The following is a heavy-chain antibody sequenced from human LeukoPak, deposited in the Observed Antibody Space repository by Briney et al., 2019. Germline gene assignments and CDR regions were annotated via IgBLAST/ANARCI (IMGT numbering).Heavy chain of an antibody. CDR1: GGSISSGGYY. D-gene: IGHD6-19*01. CDR3: ARDLQAVAGIYAFDI. Sequence: SETLSLTCTVSGGSISSGGYYWSWIRQHPGKGLEWIGYIYYSGSTYYNPSLKNRVTISVDTSKNQFSLKLSSVTAADTAVYYCARDLQAVAGIYAFDIWGQGTMVTVSS. CDR2: IYYSGST. V-gene: IGHV4-31*03. J-gene: IGHJ3*02.